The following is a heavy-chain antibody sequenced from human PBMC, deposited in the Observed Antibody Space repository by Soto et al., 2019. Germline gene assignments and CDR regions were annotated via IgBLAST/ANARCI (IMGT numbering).Heavy chain of an antibody. CDR2: INHSGST. J-gene: IGHJ4*02. D-gene: IGHD6-25*01. V-gene: IGHV4-34*01. CDR3: ATWYRSAWDY. Sequence: SETLSLTCAVYGGSFSGYYWSWIRQPPGKGLEWIGEINHSGSTNYNPSLKSRVTISVDTSKNQFSLKLSSVTAADTAVYYCATWYRSAWDYWGQGTLVTVSS. CDR1: GGSFSGYY.